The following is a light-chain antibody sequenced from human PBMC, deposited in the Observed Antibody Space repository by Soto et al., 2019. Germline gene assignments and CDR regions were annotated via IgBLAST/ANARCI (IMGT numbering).Light chain of an antibody. J-gene: IGLJ2*01. CDR3: CSYAVGTTLV. CDR2: EDI. CDR1: SSDVGSYSL. Sequence: QSVLTQPASVSGSPGQSITISCTGTSSDVGSYSLVSWYQQLPGKAPKLLIYEDINRPSGVSNRFSGSKSGNTASLTISGLQDEDEADYYCCSYAVGTTLVFGGGTKLTVL. V-gene: IGLV2-23*01.